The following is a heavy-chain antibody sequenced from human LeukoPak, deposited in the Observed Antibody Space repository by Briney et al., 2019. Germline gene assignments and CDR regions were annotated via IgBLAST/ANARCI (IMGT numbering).Heavy chain of an antibody. CDR3: ARVLEGILDY. Sequence: PSETLSLTCAVYGGSFSGYYWSWIRQPPGKGLEWIGEINHSGSTNYNPSLKSRVTTSVDTSKNQFSLKLSSVTAADTAVYYCARVLEGILDYWGQGTLVTVSS. D-gene: IGHD6-13*01. J-gene: IGHJ4*02. CDR1: GGSFSGYY. V-gene: IGHV4-34*01. CDR2: INHSGST.